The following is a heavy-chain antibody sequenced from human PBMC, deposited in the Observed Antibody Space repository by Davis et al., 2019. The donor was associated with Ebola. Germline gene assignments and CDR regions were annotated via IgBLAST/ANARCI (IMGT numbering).Heavy chain of an antibody. J-gene: IGHJ6*03. D-gene: IGHD2-2*02. Sequence: PSETLSLTCAVYGGSFSGYYWSWIRQPPGKGLEWIGEINHSGSTNYNPSLKSRVTISVDTSKNQFSLKLSSVTAADTAVYYCARGRAYCSSTSCYMHYYYYYMDVWGKGTTVTVSS. CDR2: INHSGST. CDR1: GGSFSGYY. CDR3: ARGRAYCSSTSCYMHYYYYYMDV. V-gene: IGHV4-34*01.